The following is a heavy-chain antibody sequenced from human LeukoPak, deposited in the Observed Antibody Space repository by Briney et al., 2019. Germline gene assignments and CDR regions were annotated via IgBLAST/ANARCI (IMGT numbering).Heavy chain of an antibody. CDR3: ARGPDSGYYYSEI. CDR1: GGSFSGYY. V-gene: IGHV4-34*01. Sequence: SETLSLTCAVYGGSFSGYYWNWIRQPPGKGLEWIGEINHSGSTNYNPSLKSRVTISVDTSKNQFSLKLSSVTAADTAVYYCARGPDSGYYYSEIWGQGTLVTVSS. D-gene: IGHD3-22*01. J-gene: IGHJ4*02. CDR2: INHSGST.